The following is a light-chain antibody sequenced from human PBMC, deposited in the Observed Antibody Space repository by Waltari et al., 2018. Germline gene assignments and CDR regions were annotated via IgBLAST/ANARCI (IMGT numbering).Light chain of an antibody. CDR2: EIS. CDR3: LQATQFPRS. Sequence: DIVMTQTPLSYPVTLGQPASISCRSSQSLVHSDGSTYLSWLQQRPGQPPRLLIYEISNRFSGVPDRFSGSGAGTDFTLKISRVEAEDVGIYYCLQATQFPRSFGQGTKLEIK. CDR1: QSLVHSDGSTY. J-gene: IGKJ2*01. V-gene: IGKV2-24*01.